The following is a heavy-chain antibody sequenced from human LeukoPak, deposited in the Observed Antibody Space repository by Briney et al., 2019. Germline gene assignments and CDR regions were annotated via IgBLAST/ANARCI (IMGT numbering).Heavy chain of an antibody. CDR2: ISGSGGST. V-gene: IGHV3-23*01. Sequence: GGSLRLSCAASGFTFSSYAMSWVRQAPGKGLEWVSAISGSGGSTYYADSVKGRFTISRDNSKNALYLQMNSLRAEDTAVYYCAKDSYSGSYSDAFDIWGQGTMVTVSS. D-gene: IGHD1-26*01. CDR1: GFTFSSYA. CDR3: AKDSYSGSYSDAFDI. J-gene: IGHJ3*02.